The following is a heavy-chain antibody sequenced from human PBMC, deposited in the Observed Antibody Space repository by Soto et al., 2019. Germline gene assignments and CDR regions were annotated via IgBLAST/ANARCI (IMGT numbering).Heavy chain of an antibody. D-gene: IGHD1-26*01. CDR2: IYYSGST. V-gene: IGHV4-59*01. Sequence: PSETLALTCTVSGGAISSYYWSWIRQPPGKGLEWIGYIYYSGSTNYNPSLKSRVTISVDTSKNQFSLKLSSVTAADTAVYYCASSHSGSYGDVDYWGQGTLVTV. J-gene: IGHJ4*02. CDR1: GGAISSYY. CDR3: ASSHSGSYGDVDY.